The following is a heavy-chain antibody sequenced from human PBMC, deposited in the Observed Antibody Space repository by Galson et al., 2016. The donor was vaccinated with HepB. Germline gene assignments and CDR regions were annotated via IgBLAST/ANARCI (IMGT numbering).Heavy chain of an antibody. CDR3: ARAAVVPGARMVFDP. V-gene: IGHV4-4*02. CDR1: GASINNSNW. CDR2: IYHTGTS. J-gene: IGHJ5*02. D-gene: IGHD2-2*01. Sequence: ETLSLTCTVSGASINNSNWWTWVRQAPGKGLEWIGEIYHTGTSNNNPFLNSRFTLSIDKSRNQFSLNLTSVSAADTAVYYCARAAVVPGARMVFDPWGQGMLVTDSS.